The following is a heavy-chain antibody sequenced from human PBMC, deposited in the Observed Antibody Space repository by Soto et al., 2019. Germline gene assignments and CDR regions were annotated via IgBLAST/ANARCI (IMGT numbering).Heavy chain of an antibody. CDR2: ISSSSSYT. CDR3: ARVVHYYGSGSYYGPYFDY. Sequence: PGGSQSSSCAPSGFPVSHYYISWIRRARGKEQEWVSYISSSSSYTNYADSVKGRFTISRDNAKNSLYLQMNSLRAEDTVVYYCARVVHYYGSGSYYGPYFDYWGQGTLVTVSS. J-gene: IGHJ4*02. CDR1: GFPVSHYY. D-gene: IGHD3-10*01. V-gene: IGHV3-11*05.